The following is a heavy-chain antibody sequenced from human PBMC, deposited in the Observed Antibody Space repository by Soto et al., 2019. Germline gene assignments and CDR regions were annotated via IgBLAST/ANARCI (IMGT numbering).Heavy chain of an antibody. D-gene: IGHD2-21*02. Sequence: SETLSLTCTVSGGSMSSGIYYWSWIRQPPGKGLECIGFTSYSGTTYYKTSLWSRVSMSVDTSKNQFSLKLSSVTAADSAVYYCASLRGSYCGGDCYPPTPNWFDPWGQGTLVTVSS. CDR1: GGSMSSGIYY. CDR3: ASLRGSYCGGDCYPPTPNWFDP. V-gene: IGHV4-30-4*01. CDR2: TSYSGTT. J-gene: IGHJ5*02.